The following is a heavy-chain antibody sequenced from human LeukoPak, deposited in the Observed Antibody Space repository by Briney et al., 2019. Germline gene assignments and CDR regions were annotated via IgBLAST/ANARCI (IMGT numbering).Heavy chain of an antibody. CDR2: IYNDGRT. CDR3: ARVILFQGYYDSSGYYYWFDP. Sequence: GGSLRLSCTASGFTVSSNYMSWVRQASGKGLEWVSVIYNDGRTFYGDSVKGRFTISRDNSKNTLHLQMNSLRAEDTAVYYCARVILFQGYYDSSGYYYWFDPWGQGTLVTVSS. J-gene: IGHJ5*02. V-gene: IGHV3-53*01. CDR1: GFTVSSNY. D-gene: IGHD3-22*01.